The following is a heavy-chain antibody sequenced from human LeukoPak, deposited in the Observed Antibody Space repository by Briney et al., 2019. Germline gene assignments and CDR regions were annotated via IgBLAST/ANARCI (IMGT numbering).Heavy chain of an antibody. Sequence: PGGSLRLSCAASGFTFSTYWMHWVRQAPEKGLVWVSHINSDGSSTSYADSVKGRFTISRDNAKNTLYLQMNSLRAEDTAVYYCARDGSLGPFDYWGQGTLVTVSS. CDR3: ARDGSLGPFDY. CDR1: GFTFSTYW. J-gene: IGHJ4*02. V-gene: IGHV3-74*01. CDR2: INSDGSST.